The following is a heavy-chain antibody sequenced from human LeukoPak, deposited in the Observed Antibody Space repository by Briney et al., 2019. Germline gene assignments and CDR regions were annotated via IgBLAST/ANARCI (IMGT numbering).Heavy chain of an antibody. V-gene: IGHV3-23*01. CDR2: ISGGGERT. J-gene: IGHJ4*02. Sequence: GGSLRLSCAASGFIFNNYGPNWVRQAPGKGLEWVSAISGGGERTYYADSVKGRFTISRDNSKNTLYLQMNSLRAEDTAVYYCAREGGFIKPFDYWGQGTLVTVSS. CDR3: AREGGFIKPFDY. D-gene: IGHD3-16*01. CDR1: GFIFNNYG.